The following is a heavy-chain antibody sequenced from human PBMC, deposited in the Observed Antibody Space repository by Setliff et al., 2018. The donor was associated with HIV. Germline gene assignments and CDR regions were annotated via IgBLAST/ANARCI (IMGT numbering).Heavy chain of an antibody. CDR2: IYHSGTT. CDR1: GSYISNSYY. J-gene: IGHJ3*02. V-gene: IGHV4-38-2*01. D-gene: IGHD6-19*01. Sequence: KPSETLSLTCDVSGSYISNSYYWGWVRQPPGEGLEWIGSIYHSGTTYYNPSLKSRVTISVATSKIQFSLKLTSVTAADTALYDCARSKYSSGWYSDHDAFDIWGQGTMVTVSS. CDR3: ARSKYSSGWYSDHDAFDI.